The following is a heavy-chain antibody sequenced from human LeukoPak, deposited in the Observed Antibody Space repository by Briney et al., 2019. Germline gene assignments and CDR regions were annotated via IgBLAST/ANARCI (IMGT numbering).Heavy chain of an antibody. J-gene: IGHJ4*02. V-gene: IGHV3-7*03. CDR3: ARAGFSHSRDF. D-gene: IGHD5-18*01. CDR2: INEGGSEG. Sequence: GGSLRLFCAASGFTFSSYRMSWVRQAPGKGLEWVANINEGGSEGYYVDSLKGRFTISRDNAKNSLYLQMNSLRAENTAVYYCARAGFSHSRDFWGQGTLVTVSS. CDR1: GFTFSSYR.